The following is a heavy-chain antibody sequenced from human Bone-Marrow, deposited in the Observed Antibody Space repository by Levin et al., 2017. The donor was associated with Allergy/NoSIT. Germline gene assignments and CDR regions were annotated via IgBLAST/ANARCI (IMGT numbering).Heavy chain of an antibody. CDR3: ARGSLIPFIHFDY. CDR1: GFNFNDDY. CDR2: ISGTGKTI. Sequence: GGSLRLSCTASGFNFNDDYMTWIRQAPGKGLEWISYISGTGKTIYYADSVKGRFTISRDNTKKSVFLQLNSLRAEDTAVYYCARGSLIPFIHFDYWGQGTLVSVSS. V-gene: IGHV3-11*01. J-gene: IGHJ4*02. D-gene: IGHD2-8*01.